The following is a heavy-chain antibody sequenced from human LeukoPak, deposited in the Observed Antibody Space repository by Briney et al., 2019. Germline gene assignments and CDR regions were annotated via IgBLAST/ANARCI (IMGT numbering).Heavy chain of an antibody. CDR2: ISYDGSNK. V-gene: IGHV3-30*18. D-gene: IGHD5-12*01. J-gene: IGHJ3*02. CDR3: AKDLPLVATSSPDI. CDR1: GFTFSSYG. Sequence: GGSLRLSCAASGFTFSSYGMHWVRQAPGKGLEWVAVISYDGSNKYYADSVKGRFTISRDNSKNTLYLQMNSLRAEDTAVYYCAKDLPLVATSSPDIWGQGTMVTVSS.